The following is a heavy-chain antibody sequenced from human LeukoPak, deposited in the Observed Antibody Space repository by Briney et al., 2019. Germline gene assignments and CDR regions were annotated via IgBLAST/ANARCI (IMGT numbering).Heavy chain of an antibody. CDR1: GYTFTGYY. J-gene: IGHJ5*02. Sequence: ASVKVSCKASGYTFTGYYMHWVRQAPGQGLEWMGWINPNSGGTNYAQKFQGRVTMTRDTSISTAYMELSRLRSDDTAVYHCARDSGLQNLNWFDPWGQGTLVTVSS. D-gene: IGHD5-24*01. CDR3: ARDSGLQNLNWFDP. CDR2: INPNSGGT. V-gene: IGHV1-2*02.